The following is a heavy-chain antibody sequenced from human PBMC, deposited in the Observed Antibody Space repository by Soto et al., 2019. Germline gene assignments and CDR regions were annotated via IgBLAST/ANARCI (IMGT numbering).Heavy chain of an antibody. D-gene: IGHD6-13*01. J-gene: IGHJ5*02. CDR3: ARGLGGGIAAAGSSPSSGFDP. CDR1: GYTFTSYD. V-gene: IGHV1-8*01. CDR2: MNPNSGNT. Sequence: ASVKVCCKASGYTFTSYDINWVRQATGQGLEWMGWMNPNSGNTGYAQKFQGRVTMTRNTSISTAYMELSSLRSEDTAVYYCARGLGGGIAAAGSSPSSGFDPWGQGTLVTVSS.